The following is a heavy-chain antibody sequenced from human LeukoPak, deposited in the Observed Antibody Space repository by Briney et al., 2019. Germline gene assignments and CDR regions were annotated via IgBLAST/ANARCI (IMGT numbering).Heavy chain of an antibody. D-gene: IGHD3-22*01. CDR2: IKQDGSEK. CDR1: GFTFSSYW. CDR3: ARDYYDSSGYYSVPLY. V-gene: IGHV3-7*03. Sequence: RGTLRLSCAASGFTFSSYWMSWVRQAPGKGLEWVANIKQDGSEKYYVDSVKGRFTISRDNAKNSLYLQMNSLRAEDTAVYYCARDYYDSSGYYSVPLYWGQGTLVTVSS. J-gene: IGHJ4*02.